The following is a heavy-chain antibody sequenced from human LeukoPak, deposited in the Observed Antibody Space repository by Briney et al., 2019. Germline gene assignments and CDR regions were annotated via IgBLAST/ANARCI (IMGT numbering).Heavy chain of an antibody. D-gene: IGHD3-3*01. CDR3: ARDSGYYDFWSGYFLSATPGGGFDP. CDR2: ISHSGST. CDR1: GGPIRTYQ. Sequence: SETLSLTCTVSGGPIRTYQWSWIRQPPGKGLEWIGSISHSGSTYYNPSLKSRVTISVDTSKNQFSLKLSSVTAADTAVYYCARDSGYYDFWSGYFLSATPGGGFDPWGQGTLVTVSS. J-gene: IGHJ5*02. V-gene: IGHV4-38-2*02.